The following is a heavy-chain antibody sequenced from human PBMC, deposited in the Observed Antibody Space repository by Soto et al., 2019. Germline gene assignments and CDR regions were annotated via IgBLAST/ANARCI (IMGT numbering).Heavy chain of an antibody. CDR2: LYSGGGT. J-gene: IGHJ3*01. V-gene: IGHV3-53*02. CDR3: ARGGANDAFDV. CDR1: GFIVSNNY. Sequence: EVQLVETGGGLIQPGGSLRLSCAASGFIVSNNYMSWVRQAPGKGLEWVSVLYSGGGTYYADSVKGRFTISRDSSKNTLYLQMTSLSDADTAVYFCARGGANDAFDVWGQGTMVTVSS. D-gene: IGHD1-26*01.